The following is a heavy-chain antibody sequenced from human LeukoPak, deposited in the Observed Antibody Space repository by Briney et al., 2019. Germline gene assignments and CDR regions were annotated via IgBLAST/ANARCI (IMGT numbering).Heavy chain of an antibody. CDR2: INSDGSST. V-gene: IGHV3-74*01. CDR3: AIEHPMKD. J-gene: IGHJ4*02. Sequence: QPGGSQTLSCAPSGHPFSIYWKHWARHSPGKGRVWLSRINSDGSSTRYADSVKGRFTISRDNAKNTLYLQMVSLRAEDTAVYYCAIEHPMKDWGQGALVTVSS. CDR1: GHPFSIYW.